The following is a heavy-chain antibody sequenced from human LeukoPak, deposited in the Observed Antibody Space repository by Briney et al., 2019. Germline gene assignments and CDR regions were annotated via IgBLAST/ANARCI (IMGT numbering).Heavy chain of an antibody. CDR2: IFDRGTT. D-gene: IGHD6-19*01. CDR1: GTSIKTYY. J-gene: IGHJ4*02. V-gene: IGHV4-59*01. CDR3: ARDRGVAGVDY. Sequence: SETLSLTCNVSGTSIKTYYWSWIRQPPGKGLEWIGYIFDRGTTNYNPSLESRVTISAETSKNQVSLKVKSVTAADTAVYYCARDRGVAGVDYWGQGTLVTVSS.